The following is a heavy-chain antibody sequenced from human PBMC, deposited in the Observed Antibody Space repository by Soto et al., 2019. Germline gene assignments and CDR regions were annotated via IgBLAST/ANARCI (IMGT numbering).Heavy chain of an antibody. V-gene: IGHV3-15*07. CDR1: GFLFINAW. J-gene: IGHJ5*02. Sequence: EVQVVESGGGLVQPGKSLRLSCAASGFLFINAWMNWVRQAPGKGLEWVGRIKSATGGGTTDYAAPVKGRFTIARDDSTNMLYLPMNSLTTEDTAVYYCTTTYTGGSFYTWGQGTLVTVSS. D-gene: IGHD1-26*01. CDR2: IKSATGGGTT. CDR3: TTTYTGGSFYT.